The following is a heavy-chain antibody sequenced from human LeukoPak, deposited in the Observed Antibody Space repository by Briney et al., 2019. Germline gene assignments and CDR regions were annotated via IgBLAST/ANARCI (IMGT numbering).Heavy chain of an antibody. CDR1: GFTFSGSA. V-gene: IGHV3-73*01. Sequence: GGSLKLSCAASGFTFSGSAMHWVRQASGKGLEWVGRIRSKANSYATAYAASVKGRFTISRDDSKNTAYLQMNSLRAEDTAVYYCARASVEMATIFFDYWGQGTLVTVSS. CDR3: ARASVEMATIFFDY. D-gene: IGHD5-24*01. CDR2: IRSKANSYAT. J-gene: IGHJ4*02.